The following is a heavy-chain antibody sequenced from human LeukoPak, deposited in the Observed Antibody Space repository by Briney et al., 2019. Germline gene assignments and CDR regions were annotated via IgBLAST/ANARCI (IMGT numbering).Heavy chain of an antibody. CDR2: ISSSGSTI. Sequence: GGSLRLSCAASGFTFSSYAMSWVRQAPGKGLEWVSYISSSGSTIYHADSVKGRFTISRDNAKNSLYLQMNSLRAEDTAVYYCARVAVAVDYWGQGTLVTVSS. CDR3: ARVAVAVDY. CDR1: GFTFSSYA. D-gene: IGHD6-19*01. J-gene: IGHJ4*02. V-gene: IGHV3-48*04.